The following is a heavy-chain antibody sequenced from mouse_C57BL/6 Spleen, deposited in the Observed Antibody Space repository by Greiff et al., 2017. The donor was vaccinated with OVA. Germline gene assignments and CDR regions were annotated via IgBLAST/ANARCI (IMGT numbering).Heavy chain of an antibody. J-gene: IGHJ2*01. CDR2: IYPGSGST. Sequence: VQLQQPGAELVKPGASVKMSCKASGYTFTSYWITWVKQRPGQGLEWIGDIYPGSGSTNYNEKFKSKATLTVDPSSSTASMQLSSPTSEDSAVYYGARWYYGSIDYWGQGTTLTVSS. CDR1: GYTFTSYW. D-gene: IGHD1-1*01. CDR3: ARWYYGSIDY. V-gene: IGHV1-55*01.